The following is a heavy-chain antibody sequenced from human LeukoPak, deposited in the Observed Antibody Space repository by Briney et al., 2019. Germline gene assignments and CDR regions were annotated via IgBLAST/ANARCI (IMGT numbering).Heavy chain of an antibody. CDR2: ISAGGGT. CDR1: GFTFSNFG. V-gene: IGHV3-23*01. CDR3: AKRSSLNYFDS. J-gene: IGHJ4*02. D-gene: IGHD3-16*01. Sequence: GGSLRLSCAASGFTFSNFGMSWVRQAPGNGLEWVSAISAGGGTYYADTVKGRFTISRDNSKNTLYLQMSSLRAEDTAVYYCAKRSSLNYFDSWGQGTLVTVSP.